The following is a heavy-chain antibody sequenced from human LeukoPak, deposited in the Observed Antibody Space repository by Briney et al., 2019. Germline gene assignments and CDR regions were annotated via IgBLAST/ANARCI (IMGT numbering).Heavy chain of an antibody. CDR2: VNWNGGST. Sequence: AGGSLRLSCAASGFTFDDYGMSWVRQAPGEGLEWVSGVNWNGGSTGYADSVKGRFPISRDNAKNSLYLQMNSLRAEDTALYYCVRDRCSSTSCHDSPNWFDPWGQGTLVTVSS. J-gene: IGHJ5*02. CDR1: GFTFDDYG. CDR3: VRDRCSSTSCHDSPNWFDP. D-gene: IGHD2-2*01. V-gene: IGHV3-20*04.